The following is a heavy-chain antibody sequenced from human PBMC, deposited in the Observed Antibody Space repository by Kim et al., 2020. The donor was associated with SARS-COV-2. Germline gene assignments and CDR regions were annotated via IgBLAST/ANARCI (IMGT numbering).Heavy chain of an antibody. CDR3: ARDYGSGSYSPDY. D-gene: IGHD3-10*01. V-gene: IGHV3-30*01. Sequence: YADAVKGRITISRDNSKDTLYLQMNSLRAEDTAVYYCARDYGSGSYSPDYWGQGTLVTVSS. J-gene: IGHJ4*02.